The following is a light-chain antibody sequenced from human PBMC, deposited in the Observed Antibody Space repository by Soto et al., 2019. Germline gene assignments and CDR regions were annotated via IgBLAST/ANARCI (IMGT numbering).Light chain of an antibody. CDR1: ENINRH. CDR3: QQSYTAPSIT. Sequence: DIQMTQSPSSLSASVGDRVTITCRASENINRHLNWYHQQPGKAPKLLIYGASSLQNGVPLRFRGGGSGTDFTLIITNLQPEDFATYFCQQSYTAPSITVGQGTRLEIK. J-gene: IGKJ5*01. V-gene: IGKV1-39*01. CDR2: GAS.